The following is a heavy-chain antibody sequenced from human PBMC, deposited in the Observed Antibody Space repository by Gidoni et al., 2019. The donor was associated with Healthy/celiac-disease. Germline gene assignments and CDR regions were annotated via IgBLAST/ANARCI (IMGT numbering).Heavy chain of an antibody. J-gene: IGHJ4*02. CDR1: GFTVSSNY. CDR2: IYSGGST. D-gene: IGHD3-22*01. V-gene: IGHV3-53*01. CDR3: ARDRDSSGYFRFDY. Sequence: EVQLVESGGGLIQPGGSLRLSCAASGFTVSSNYMSWVRQAPGKGLEWVSVIYSGGSTYYADSVKGRFTISRDNSKNTLYLQMNSLRAEDTAVYYCARDRDSSGYFRFDYWGQGTLVTVSS.